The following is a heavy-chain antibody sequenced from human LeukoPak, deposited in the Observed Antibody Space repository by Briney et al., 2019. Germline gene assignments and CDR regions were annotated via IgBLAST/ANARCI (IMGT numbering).Heavy chain of an antibody. Sequence: PGGSLRLSCAASGFTFSSYAMSWVRQAPGKGLEWVSAISGSGGSTYYADSVKGRFTISRDNSKNTLYLQMNSLRAEDTAVYYCARDLRGYSGYGSRGWGQGTLVTVSS. D-gene: IGHD5-12*01. J-gene: IGHJ4*02. CDR2: ISGSGGST. CDR3: ARDLRGYSGYGSRG. CDR1: GFTFSSYA. V-gene: IGHV3-23*01.